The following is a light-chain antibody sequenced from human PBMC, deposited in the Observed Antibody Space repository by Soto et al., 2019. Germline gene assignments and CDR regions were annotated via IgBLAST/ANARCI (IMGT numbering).Light chain of an antibody. J-gene: IGKJ4*01. CDR2: DTS. CDR1: QSVSSS. V-gene: IGKV3-11*01. Sequence: EIVLTQSPATLSLSPGERATLSCRASQSVSSSLAWYQQKPGQAPRLLMSDTSNRATGIPARFSGSGSGTDFTLTISSLGPEDFAVYYCQQRGNWPPLTFGGGTRVEVK. CDR3: QQRGNWPPLT.